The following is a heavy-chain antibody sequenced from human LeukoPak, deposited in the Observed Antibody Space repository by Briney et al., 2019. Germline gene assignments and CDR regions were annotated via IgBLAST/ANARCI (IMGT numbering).Heavy chain of an antibody. J-gene: IGHJ4*02. CDR3: ARGIQLWPVYFDY. Sequence: GGSLRLSCAASGFTFSSYCMNWVRQAPGKGLERVSSISTSSSYIYYADSVKGRFTISRDNAKNSLYLQMNSLRAEDTAVYYCARGIQLWPVYFDYWGQGTLVTVSS. D-gene: IGHD5-18*01. CDR2: ISTSSSYI. V-gene: IGHV3-21*01. CDR1: GFTFSSYC.